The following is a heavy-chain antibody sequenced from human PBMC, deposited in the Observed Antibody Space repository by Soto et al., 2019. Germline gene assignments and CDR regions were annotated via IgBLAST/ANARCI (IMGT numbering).Heavy chain of an antibody. CDR3: ARSHYDSSGYYYVPHLRYGMDV. Sequence: PGESLKISCMGSVYSFTSYWIGWVRQMPGKGLEWMGIIYPGDSDTRYSPSFQGQVTISADKSISTAYLQWSSLKASDTAMYYCARSHYDSSGYYYVPHLRYGMDVWGKGTTVTVSS. V-gene: IGHV5-51*01. CDR1: VYSFTSYW. CDR2: IYPGDSDT. D-gene: IGHD3-22*01. J-gene: IGHJ6*04.